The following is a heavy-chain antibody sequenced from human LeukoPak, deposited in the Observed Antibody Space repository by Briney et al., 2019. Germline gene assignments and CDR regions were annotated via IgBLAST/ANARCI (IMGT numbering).Heavy chain of an antibody. CDR2: ISSSSSYR. CDR1: GFTFSSDS. D-gene: IGHD2-21*02. Sequence: GGSLRLSCAASGFTFSSDSMNWVRQAPGRGAEWGSCISSSSSYRYYADSVTGRFTSSRENAKTSLYLQTHSLRAEDTAVYSCERTPTPYCGRDCYAFDYWGQGTLVTVSS. CDR3: ERTPTPYCGRDCYAFDY. V-gene: IGHV3-21*01. J-gene: IGHJ4*02.